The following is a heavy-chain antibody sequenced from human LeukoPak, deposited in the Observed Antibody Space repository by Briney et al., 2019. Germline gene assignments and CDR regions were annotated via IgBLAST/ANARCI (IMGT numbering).Heavy chain of an antibody. Sequence: AGGSLRLSCAASGFTFSSYWMHWVRQAPGKGLVWVSRINSDGSSTSYADSVKGRFTSSRDNAKNSLYLQMNSLRAEDTAVYYCAREEVYSSGWNYYYYMDVWGKGTTVTISS. J-gene: IGHJ6*03. CDR3: AREEVYSSGWNYYYYMDV. D-gene: IGHD6-19*01. CDR1: GFTFSSYW. CDR2: INSDGSST. V-gene: IGHV3-74*01.